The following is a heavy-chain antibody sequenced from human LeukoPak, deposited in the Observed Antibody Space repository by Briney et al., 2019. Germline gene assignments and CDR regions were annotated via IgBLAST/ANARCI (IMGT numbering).Heavy chain of an antibody. D-gene: IGHD2-21*01. Sequence: SVKVSCKASGGTFSSYAISWVRQAPGQGLEWMGGIIPIFGTANYAQKFQGRVTITTDESTSTAYMELSSLRSEDTAVYYCARALGDVPLYYYYYMDVWGKGTTVTVSS. CDR1: GGTFSSYA. J-gene: IGHJ6*03. V-gene: IGHV1-69*05. CDR2: IIPIFGTA. CDR3: ARALGDVPLYYYYYMDV.